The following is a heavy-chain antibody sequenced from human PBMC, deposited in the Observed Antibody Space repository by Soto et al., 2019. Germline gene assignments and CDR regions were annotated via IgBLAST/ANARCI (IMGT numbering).Heavy chain of an antibody. CDR3: ARVRWDQPWVFDY. J-gene: IGHJ4*02. CDR1: GGSFSAYY. V-gene: IGHV4-34*01. CDR2: INHSGST. Sequence: PSDTLSLTCAVYGGSFSAYYWSWIRQPPGKGLEWIGEINHSGSTNYNPSLKSRVTISVDTSKNQFSLKLTSVTAADTAVYYCARVRWDQPWVFDYWGQGTLVTVSS. D-gene: IGHD1-26*01.